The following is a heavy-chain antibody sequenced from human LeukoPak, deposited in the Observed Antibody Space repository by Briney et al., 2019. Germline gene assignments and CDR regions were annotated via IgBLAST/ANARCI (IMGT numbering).Heavy chain of an antibody. CDR3: ARDNLGYSYAFDY. J-gene: IGHJ4*02. CDR2: ISYDGSNK. V-gene: IGHV3-30-3*01. D-gene: IGHD5-18*01. Sequence: GGSLRLSCAASGFTFSSYAMHWVRQAPGKGLGWVAVISYDGSNKYYADSVKGRFTISRDNSKNTLYLQMNSLRAEDTAVYYCARDNLGYSYAFDYWGQGTLVTVSS. CDR1: GFTFSSYA.